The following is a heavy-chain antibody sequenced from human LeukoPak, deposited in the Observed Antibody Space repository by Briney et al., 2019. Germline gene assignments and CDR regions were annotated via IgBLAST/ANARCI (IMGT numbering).Heavy chain of an antibody. D-gene: IGHD2-8*01. V-gene: IGHV3-13*01. CDR3: AREPDVYGSWYFDL. J-gene: IGHJ2*01. CDR1: GFTLSSHD. Sequence: GGSLRLSCAASGFTLSSHDVHWVRQVPGKGLEWISAINVAGNTYYSDSVKGRFSVSRDNAKDSVHLQMTSLRAGDTAVYHCAREPDVYGSWYFDLWGRGTQVTVSS. CDR2: INVAGNT.